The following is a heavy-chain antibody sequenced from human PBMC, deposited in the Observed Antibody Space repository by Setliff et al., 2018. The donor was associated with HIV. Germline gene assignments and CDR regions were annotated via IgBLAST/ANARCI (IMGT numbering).Heavy chain of an antibody. D-gene: IGHD2-8*01. CDR3: AREFCTHGVCYEYYLAY. CDR1: GGSISRHF. Sequence: SETLSLTCTVSGGSISRHFWSWIRQSPGKGLEWIGYINDSGSAKYNPSLKSRVTISVETSKSQFSLKLNSVTAADSAIYYCAREFCTHGVCYEYYLAYWGQGTLVTVSS. J-gene: IGHJ4*02. V-gene: IGHV4-59*11. CDR2: INDSGSA.